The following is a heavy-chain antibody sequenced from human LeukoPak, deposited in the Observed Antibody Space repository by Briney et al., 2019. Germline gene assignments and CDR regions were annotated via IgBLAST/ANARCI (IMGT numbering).Heavy chain of an antibody. Sequence: GGSLRLSCATSGFTFSRYAMSWVRQAPGKGLEWVSGISDSGGRTYYADSVKGRFTISRDNSKNTLYLQMNSLRGEDTAVYYCAKDEGRVAQRADGMDVRGQGTTVTVSS. D-gene: IGHD3-3*01. J-gene: IGHJ6*02. V-gene: IGHV3-23*01. CDR1: GFTFSRYA. CDR2: ISDSGGRT. CDR3: AKDEGRVAQRADGMDV.